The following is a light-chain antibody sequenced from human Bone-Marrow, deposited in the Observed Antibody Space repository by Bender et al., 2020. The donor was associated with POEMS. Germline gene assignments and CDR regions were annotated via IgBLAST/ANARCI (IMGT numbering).Light chain of an antibody. V-gene: IGLV8-61*01. CDR1: SGSVSSSHY. CDR3: VLFLGSGFWL. J-gene: IGLJ3*02. CDR2: NTN. Sequence: QTVVTQEPSLSVSPGGTVTLTCDLKSGSVSSSHYFSWYQQMPGQAPRTLIYNTNSRSSGVPDRFSGSILGGRAALTITGAQADDECHYYCVLFLGSGFWLFGGGTKLTVL.